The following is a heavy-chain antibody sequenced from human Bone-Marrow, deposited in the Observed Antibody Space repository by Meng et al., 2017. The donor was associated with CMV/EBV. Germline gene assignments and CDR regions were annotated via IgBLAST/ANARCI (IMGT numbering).Heavy chain of an antibody. J-gene: IGHJ4*02. CDR3: ARGLRIVGATDSDY. CDR2: ISSSSSTI. CDR1: GFTFSSYG. V-gene: IGHV3-48*04. Sequence: GESLKISCAASGFTFSSYGMKWVRQAPGKGLEWVSYISSSSSTIYYADSVKGRFTISRDNAKNSVYLQMNSLRAEDTAVYYCARGLRIVGATDSDYWGQGTTVTVSS. D-gene: IGHD1-26*01.